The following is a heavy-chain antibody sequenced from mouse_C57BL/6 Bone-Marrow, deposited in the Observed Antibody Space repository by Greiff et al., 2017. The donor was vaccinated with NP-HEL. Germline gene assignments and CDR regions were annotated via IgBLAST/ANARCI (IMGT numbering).Heavy chain of an antibody. CDR3: ARSVYSGYFDV. CDR1: GYTFTSYW. Sequence: QVQLQQPGAELVKPGASVKLSCKASGYTFTSYWMHWVKQRPGQGLEWIGMIHPNSGSTNYNEKFKSKATLTVDKSSSTAYMQLSSLTSEDSAVYCCARSVYSGYFDVWGTGTTVTVSS. D-gene: IGHD1-1*01. J-gene: IGHJ1*03. V-gene: IGHV1-64*01. CDR2: IHPNSGST.